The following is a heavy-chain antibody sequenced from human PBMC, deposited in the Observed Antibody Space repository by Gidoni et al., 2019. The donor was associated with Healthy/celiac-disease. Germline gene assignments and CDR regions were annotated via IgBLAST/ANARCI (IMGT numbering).Heavy chain of an antibody. CDR3: ARGVQGSGRYYYFDY. Sequence: QVQLVQSGAEVKKPGSSVKVSCKASGGTCSSYAISWVRQAPGQGLEWMGRFIPILGIANYAQKFQGRVTITADKSTSTAYMELSSLRSEDTAVYYCARGVQGSGRYYYFDYWGQGTLVTVSS. J-gene: IGHJ4*02. V-gene: IGHV1-69*04. CDR1: GGTCSSYA. D-gene: IGHD3-10*01. CDR2: FIPILGIA.